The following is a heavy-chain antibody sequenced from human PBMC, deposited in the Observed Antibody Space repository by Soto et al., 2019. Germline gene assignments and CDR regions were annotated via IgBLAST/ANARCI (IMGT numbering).Heavy chain of an antibody. D-gene: IGHD6-13*01. J-gene: IGHJ4*02. Sequence: GGSLRLSCAACGFTFSWYWMRWVRQAPGNGLDWVANISPDGSEENYVDSAKGRFTISRDNARNSLYLQMNSLRAEDTAVYYCVAGNTYWGEGTPVTVSS. CDR2: ISPDGSEE. CDR1: GFTFSWYW. CDR3: VAGNTY. V-gene: IGHV3-7*03.